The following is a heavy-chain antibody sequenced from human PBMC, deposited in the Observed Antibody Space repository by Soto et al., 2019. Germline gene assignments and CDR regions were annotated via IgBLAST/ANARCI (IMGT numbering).Heavy chain of an antibody. V-gene: IGHV3-30*18. CDR1: GFTFSSYG. Sequence: QVQLVESGGGVVQPGRSLRLSCAASGFTFSSYGMHWVRQAPCKGLEWVAVISYDGSNKYYADSVKGRFTISRDNSKNTLYLQMNSLRAGDTAVYYCAKEWHSGYDGGAFDYWGQGTLVTVSS. CDR3: AKEWHSGYDGGAFDY. CDR2: ISYDGSNK. J-gene: IGHJ4*02. D-gene: IGHD5-12*01.